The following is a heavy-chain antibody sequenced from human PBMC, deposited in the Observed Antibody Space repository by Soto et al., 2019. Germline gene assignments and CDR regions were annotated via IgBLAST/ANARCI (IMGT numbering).Heavy chain of an antibody. J-gene: IGHJ5*02. V-gene: IGHV4-39*02. CDR1: GGSISSGTYY. CDR3: ARRLARGVIGWFDP. Sequence: PSETLSLTCIVSGGSISSGTYYWGWIRQPPGKGLEWIGSLYYTGRTYYSPSLKSRVTISVDTSKNHFSLNLTSVTAADTAVYYCARRLARGVIGWFDPWGQGTLVTVSS. D-gene: IGHD3-10*01. CDR2: LYYTGRT.